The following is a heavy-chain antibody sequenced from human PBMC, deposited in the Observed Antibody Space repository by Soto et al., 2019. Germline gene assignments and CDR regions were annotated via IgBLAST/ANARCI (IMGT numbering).Heavy chain of an antibody. Sequence: QVQLVQSGAEVKKPGSSVKVSCKASGGTFSSYAISWVRQAPGPGLEWMGGNIPIFGTANYAQKFQGRVTIIADESTSTGYMELSSLRSEDTDVYYFARYYSGRYFSAFDIWGGGTMVTVSS. CDR2: NIPIFGTA. CDR1: GGTFSSYA. D-gene: IGHD1-26*01. J-gene: IGHJ3*02. CDR3: ARYYSGRYFSAFDI. V-gene: IGHV1-69*01.